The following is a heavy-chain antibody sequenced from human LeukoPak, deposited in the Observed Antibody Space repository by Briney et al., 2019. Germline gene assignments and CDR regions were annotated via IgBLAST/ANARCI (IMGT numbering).Heavy chain of an antibody. V-gene: IGHV4-4*02. D-gene: IGHD1-1*01. CDR3: ARDRGGTHLHAFDI. Sequence: PSGTLSLTCAVSGGSISSSNWWSGVRQPPGKGLEGIGYIYYSGSTNYNPSLKSRVTISVDTSKNKFSLKLSSMTAADTAVYYCARDRGGTHLHAFDIWGQGTMVTVSS. CDR1: GGSISSSNW. J-gene: IGHJ3*02. CDR2: IYYSGST.